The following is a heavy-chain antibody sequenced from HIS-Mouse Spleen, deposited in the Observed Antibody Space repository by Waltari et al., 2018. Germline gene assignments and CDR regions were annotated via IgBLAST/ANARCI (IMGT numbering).Heavy chain of an antibody. J-gene: IGHJ4*02. CDR2: INPNRGGT. V-gene: IGHV1-2*02. D-gene: IGHD1-26*01. CDR3: ARGGLRGAGYFDY. CDR1: GYTFTGYY. Sequence: QVQLVQSGAEVKKPGASVKVSCKASGYTFTGYYMHWVRQAPGQGLEWMGWINPNRGGTNNGQKFQGRVTMTRDTSISTAYMELSRLRSDDTAVYYCARGGLRGAGYFDYWDQGTLVTVSS.